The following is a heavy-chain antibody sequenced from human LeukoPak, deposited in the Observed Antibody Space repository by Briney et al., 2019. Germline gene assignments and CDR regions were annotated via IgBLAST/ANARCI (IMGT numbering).Heavy chain of an antibody. CDR1: GFTFSSYW. Sequence: PGGSLRLSCAASGFTFSSYWMTWVRQAPGKGLEWVANIKQGGSEKYYVDSVKGRFTISRDNAKNSLYLQMNSLRAEDTAVYFCAGDIGPYNSTTYYDAFDIWGQGTMVTVSS. D-gene: IGHD2/OR15-2a*01. V-gene: IGHV3-7*01. J-gene: IGHJ3*02. CDR3: AGDIGPYNSTTYYDAFDI. CDR2: IKQGGSEK.